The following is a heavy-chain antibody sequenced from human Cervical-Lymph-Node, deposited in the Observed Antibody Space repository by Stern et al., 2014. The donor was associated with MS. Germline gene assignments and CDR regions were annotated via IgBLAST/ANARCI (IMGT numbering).Heavy chain of an antibody. J-gene: IGHJ6*02. CDR1: GDTFINFG. V-gene: IGHV1-69*01. D-gene: IGHD1-1*01. Sequence: QLVQSGADVKKPGSSVKVSCTASGDTFINFGISWVRQAPGQGLEWMGGFIPLFGTTEYVQKFQGRVTISADESATTVYMQLSGLRSDDTAVYYCARDNDDNGMDVWGQGTTVTVTS. CDR2: FIPLFGTT. CDR3: ARDNDDNGMDV.